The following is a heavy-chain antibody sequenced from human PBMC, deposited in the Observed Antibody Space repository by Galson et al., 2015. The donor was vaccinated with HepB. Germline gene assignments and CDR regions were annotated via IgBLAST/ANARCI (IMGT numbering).Heavy chain of an antibody. D-gene: IGHD2-15*01. Sequence: SLRLSCAASGFTVESNYMSWVRQAPGAGLEWVSVLFRGDNTYHADFVKGRFTMSSDSSQKPIYLQMNNLRAEDTAVYYCARDAGVVGNYGMGVWGQGTTVAVSS. CDR3: ARDAGVVGNYGMGV. CDR1: GFTVESNY. CDR2: LFRGDNT. V-gene: IGHV3-53*01. J-gene: IGHJ6*02.